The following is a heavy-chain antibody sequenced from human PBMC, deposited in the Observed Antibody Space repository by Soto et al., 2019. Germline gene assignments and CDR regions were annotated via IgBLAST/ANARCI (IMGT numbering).Heavy chain of an antibody. J-gene: IGHJ4*02. Sequence: QVNLVQSGAEMKKPGSSVKVSCKVSGGDLTNSGISWGRQAPGQGLEWMGGIFPLLAMVDYSQKFQGRVSTTADESTNTAYMAVGSLTSEDSAVYDCEKEDGAGVKSWSQGTLVIVSS. D-gene: IGHD1-26*01. CDR3: EKEDGAGVKS. V-gene: IGHV1-69*04. CDR1: GGDLTNSG. CDR2: IFPLLAMV.